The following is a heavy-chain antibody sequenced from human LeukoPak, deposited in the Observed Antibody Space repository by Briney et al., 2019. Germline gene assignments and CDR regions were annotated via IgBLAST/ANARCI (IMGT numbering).Heavy chain of an antibody. D-gene: IGHD5-24*01. J-gene: IGHJ5*02. CDR1: GFTFSSYA. V-gene: IGHV3-30*04. CDR3: ARELEKWFDP. CDR2: ISYDGSNK. Sequence: GRSLRLSCAASGFTFSSYAMHWVRQAPGKGLEWVAVISYDGSNKYYADSVKGRFTISRDNSKNTLYLQMNRLRAEDTAVYYCARELEKWFDPWGQGTLVTVSS.